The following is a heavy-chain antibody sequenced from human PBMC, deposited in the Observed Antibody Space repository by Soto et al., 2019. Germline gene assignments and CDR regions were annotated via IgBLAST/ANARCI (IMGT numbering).Heavy chain of an antibody. CDR2: IWYDGSNK. D-gene: IGHD2-15*01. CDR1: GFTFSSYG. CDR3: ARVGGYCSGGSCYPSGYFDY. V-gene: IGHV3-33*01. J-gene: IGHJ4*02. Sequence: QVQLVESGGGVVQPGRSLRLSCAASGFTFSSYGMHWVRQAPGKGLEWVAVIWYDGSNKYYADSVKGRFTISRDNSKNTLYLQMNSLSAEDTTVYYCARVGGYCSGGSCYPSGYFDYWGQGTLVTVSS.